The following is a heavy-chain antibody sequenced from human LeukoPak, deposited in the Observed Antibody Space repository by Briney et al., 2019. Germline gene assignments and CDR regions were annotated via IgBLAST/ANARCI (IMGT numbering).Heavy chain of an antibody. Sequence: SETLSLTCTVSGGSISTYYWSWIRQPPGKGLEWIGYIYYTGSTNYNPSLKSRVTLSVDTSKNQFSLNLSSVTAADTAVYYCARVDSINWYDSRGYFDYWGQGTLVTVSS. J-gene: IGHJ4*02. CDR2: IYYTGST. V-gene: IGHV4-59*01. CDR3: ARVDSINWYDSRGYFDY. D-gene: IGHD6-13*01. CDR1: GGSISTYY.